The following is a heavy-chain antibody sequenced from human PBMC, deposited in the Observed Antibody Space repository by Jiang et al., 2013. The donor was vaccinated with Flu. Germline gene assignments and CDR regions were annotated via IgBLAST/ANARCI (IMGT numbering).Heavy chain of an antibody. D-gene: IGHD3-22*01. Sequence: LLKPSETLSLTCTVSGGSISSSSYYWGWIRQPPGKGLEWIGSIYYSGSTYYNPSLKSRVTISVDTSKNQFSLKLSSVTAADTAVYYCARSYWDYYDSSGLYNWFDPWGQGTLVTVSS. CDR1: GGSISSSSYY. J-gene: IGHJ5*02. CDR3: ARSYWDYYDSSGLYNWFDP. CDR2: IYYSGST. V-gene: IGHV4-39*01.